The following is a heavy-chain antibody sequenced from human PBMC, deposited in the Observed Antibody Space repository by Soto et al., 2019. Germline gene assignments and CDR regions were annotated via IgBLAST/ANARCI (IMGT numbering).Heavy chain of an antibody. J-gene: IGHJ4*02. CDR2: ISGSGNNT. Sequence: EVQLLESGGGLVQPGGSLRLSCVGSGFPFSNYAMTWVRQAPGKGLEWVSVISGSGNNTYQADAVKGRFTISGDNSKNKLYLQMRSLGAEDSAVYFCAKVTVPFLEWVARYYFDYWGQGTLVTVSS. V-gene: IGHV3-23*01. CDR1: GFPFSNYA. CDR3: AKVTVPFLEWVARYYFDY. D-gene: IGHD3-3*02.